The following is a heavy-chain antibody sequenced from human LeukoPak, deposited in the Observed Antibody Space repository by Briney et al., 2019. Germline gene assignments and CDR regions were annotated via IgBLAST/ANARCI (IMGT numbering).Heavy chain of an antibody. CDR1: GGSISSYY. J-gene: IGHJ4*02. D-gene: IGHD2-15*01. V-gene: IGHV4-59*01. Sequence: SETLSLTCTVSGGSISSYYWSWIRQPPGKGLEWIGYIYYSGSTNYNPSLKSRVTISVDISKNQFSLKLSSVTAADTAVYYCATHPPKVCTGGSCTDYWGQGTLVTVSS. CDR2: IYYSGST. CDR3: ATHPPKVCTGGSCTDY.